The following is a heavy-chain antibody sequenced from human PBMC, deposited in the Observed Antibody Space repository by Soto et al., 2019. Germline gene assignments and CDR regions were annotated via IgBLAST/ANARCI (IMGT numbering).Heavy chain of an antibody. CDR1: GGSISSVDYY. Sequence: TLSLTCTVSGGSISSVDYYWSWIRQPPGKGLEWIGYIYYSGSTYYNPSLKSRVTISVDTSKNQFSLKLSSVTAADTAVYYCARVQGGGGAMVHNYWGQGTLVTVSS. CDR3: ARVQGGGGAMVHNY. J-gene: IGHJ4*02. D-gene: IGHD5-18*01. CDR2: IYYSGST. V-gene: IGHV4-30-4*01.